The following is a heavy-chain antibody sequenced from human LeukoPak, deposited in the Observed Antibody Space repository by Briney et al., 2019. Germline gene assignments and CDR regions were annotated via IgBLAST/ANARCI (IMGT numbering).Heavy chain of an antibody. J-gene: IGHJ4*02. CDR2: INPNSGGT. V-gene: IGHV1-2*02. Sequence: ASVTVSCKASGYTFTGYYMHWVRQAPGQGLEWMGWINPNSGGTNYAQKFQGRVTTTRDTSISTAYMELSRLRSDDTAVYYCARDLYFDWLLYSFDYWGQGTLVTVSS. CDR3: ARDLYFDWLLYSFDY. D-gene: IGHD3-9*01. CDR1: GYTFTGYY.